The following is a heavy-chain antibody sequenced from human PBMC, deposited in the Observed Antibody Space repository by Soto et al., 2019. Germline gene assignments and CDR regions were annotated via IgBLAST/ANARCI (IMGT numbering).Heavy chain of an antibody. CDR3: ARRVRAFVIPNDWVDP. V-gene: IGHV2-26*01. D-gene: IGHD3-3*02. CDR1: GLSLSNARMG. Sequence: SGPTLVNPTETLTLTCTVSGLSLSNARMGVSWIRQPPGKALEWLAHIFSNDDKSYSTSLKTRLTISKDTSKSQVVFTMTNMDPVGTGTYYCARRVRAFVIPNDWVDPWGQGTLVTVSS. CDR2: IFSNDDK. J-gene: IGHJ5*02.